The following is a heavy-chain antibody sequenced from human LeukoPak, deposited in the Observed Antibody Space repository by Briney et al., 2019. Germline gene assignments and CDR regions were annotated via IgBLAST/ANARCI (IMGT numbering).Heavy chain of an antibody. CDR1: GYTFTSYA. CDR3: ARLGLEDGGYGGDQEY. CDR2: ISADNGNT. J-gene: IGHJ4*02. V-gene: IGHV1-18*01. Sequence: ASVKVSCKTSGYTFTSYAISWVRQAPGQGLEWMGWISADNGNTDYAQRFQGRVTMTTDTSTSTAYMELRSLRSDDTAVYYCARLGLEDGGYGGDQEYWGQGTLVTVSS. D-gene: IGHD4-23*01.